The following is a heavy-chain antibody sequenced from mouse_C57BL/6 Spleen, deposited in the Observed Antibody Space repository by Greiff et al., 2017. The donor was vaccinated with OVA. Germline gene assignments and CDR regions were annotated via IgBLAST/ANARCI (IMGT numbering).Heavy chain of an antibody. V-gene: IGHV1-26*01. D-gene: IGHD1-1*01. CDR2: INPNNGGT. J-gene: IGHJ1*03. Sequence: VQLQQSGPELVKPGASVKISCKASGYTFTDYYMNWVKQSHGKSLEWIGDINPNNGGTSYNQKFKGKATLTVDKSSSTAYMELRSLTSEDSAVYYCARAVLPDVWGTGTTVTVSS. CDR3: ARAVLPDV. CDR1: GYTFTDYY.